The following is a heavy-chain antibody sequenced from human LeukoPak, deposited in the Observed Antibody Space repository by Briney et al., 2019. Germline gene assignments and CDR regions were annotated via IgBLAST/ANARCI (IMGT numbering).Heavy chain of an antibody. D-gene: IGHD4-17*01. CDR3: AKGDSGDYAFDY. V-gene: IGHV3-66*01. CDR1: GFTVSSNY. Sequence: GGSLRLSCAASGFTVSSNYMSWVRQAPGKGLEWVSIIYSDGSTYYADSVKGRFTISRDNSKNTLYLQMNSLRAEDTAVYYCAKGDSGDYAFDYWGRGILVTVSS. CDR2: IYSDGST. J-gene: IGHJ4*02.